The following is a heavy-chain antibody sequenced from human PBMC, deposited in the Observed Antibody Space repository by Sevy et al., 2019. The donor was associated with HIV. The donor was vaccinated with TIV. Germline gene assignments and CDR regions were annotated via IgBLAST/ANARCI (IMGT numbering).Heavy chain of an antibody. CDR1: GFTFSSYG. J-gene: IGHJ4*02. V-gene: IGHV3-30*18. CDR2: ISYDGSNK. CDR3: AKDRSYSSSIDY. Sequence: GGSLRLSCAASGFTFSSYGMNWVRQAPGKGLEWVAVISYDGSNKYYADSVKGRFTISRDNSKNTLYLQMNSLRAEDTAVYCCAKDRSYSSSIDYWGQGTLVTVSS. D-gene: IGHD6-13*01.